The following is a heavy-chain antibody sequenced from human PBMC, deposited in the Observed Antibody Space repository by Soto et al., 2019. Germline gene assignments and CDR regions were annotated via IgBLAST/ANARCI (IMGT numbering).Heavy chain of an antibody. CDR2: INPSGGST. CDR3: ARDMVVVPAAEHPSGMDV. Sequence: AASVKVSCKASGYTFTSYYMHWVRQAPGQGLEWMGIINPSGGSTSYAQKFQGRVTMTRDTSTSTVYMELSSLRSEDTAVYYCARDMVVVPAAEHPSGMDVWGQGTTVTVSS. V-gene: IGHV1-46*01. CDR1: GYTFTSYY. J-gene: IGHJ6*02. D-gene: IGHD2-2*01.